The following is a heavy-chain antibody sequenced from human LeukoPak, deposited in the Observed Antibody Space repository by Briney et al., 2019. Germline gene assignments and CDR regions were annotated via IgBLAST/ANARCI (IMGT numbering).Heavy chain of an antibody. CDR2: ISSSGSTI. CDR1: GFTFSSYE. V-gene: IGHV3-48*03. J-gene: IGHJ4*02. D-gene: IGHD4-17*01. CDR3: ARETTHFDY. Sequence: PGVSLRLSCAASGFTFSSYEMNWVRQAPGKGLEWVSYISSSGSTIYYADSVKGRFTISRDNAKNSLYLQMNSLRAEDTAVYYCARETTHFDYWGQGTLVTVSS.